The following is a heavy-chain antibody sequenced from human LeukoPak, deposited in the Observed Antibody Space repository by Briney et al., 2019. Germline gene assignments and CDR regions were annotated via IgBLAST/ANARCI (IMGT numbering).Heavy chain of an antibody. CDR2: IRSKAYGGTT. Sequence: GGSLRLSCAASGFTFSSYSMNWVRQAPGKGLEWVGFIRSKAYGGTTEYAASVKGRFTISRDDSKNIAYLRMNSLKTEDTAVYYCTRDTDYGDSFDYWGQGTLVTVSS. CDR3: TRDTDYGDSFDY. D-gene: IGHD4-17*01. V-gene: IGHV3-49*04. CDR1: GFTFSSYS. J-gene: IGHJ4*02.